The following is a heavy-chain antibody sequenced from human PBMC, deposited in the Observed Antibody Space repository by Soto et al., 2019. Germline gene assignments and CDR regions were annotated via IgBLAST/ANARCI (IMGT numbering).Heavy chain of an antibody. CDR1: GFTFSKYD. CDR3: ARDGCGGTCYYFDF. CDR2: MSNDGSKK. Sequence: AGGSLRLSCASSGFTFSKYDMHWVRQAPGKGLEWVALMSNDGSKKYYADSVKGRFSISRDNSKNTLYLQMNSLRADDTSVFYCARDGCGGTCYYFDFWGQGTLVTVSS. D-gene: IGHD2-21*01. J-gene: IGHJ4*02. V-gene: IGHV3-30*03.